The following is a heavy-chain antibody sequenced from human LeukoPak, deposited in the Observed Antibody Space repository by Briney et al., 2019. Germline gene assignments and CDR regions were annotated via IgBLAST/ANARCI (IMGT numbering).Heavy chain of an antibody. CDR3: ARGTVRGVVPAAIRRRSPNWFDP. CDR1: GGSFSGYY. D-gene: IGHD2-2*01. J-gene: IGHJ5*02. Sequence: SETLSLTCAVYGGSFSGYYWSWIRQPPGKGLEWIGEINHSGSTNYNPSLKSRVTISVDTSKNQFSLKLSSVTAADTAVYYCARGTVRGVVPAAIRRRSPNWFDPWGQGTLVTVSS. CDR2: INHSGST. V-gene: IGHV4-34*01.